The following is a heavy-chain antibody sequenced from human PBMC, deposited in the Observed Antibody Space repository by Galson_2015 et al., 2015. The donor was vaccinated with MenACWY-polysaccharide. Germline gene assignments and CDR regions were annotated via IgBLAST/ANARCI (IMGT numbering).Heavy chain of an antibody. CDR3: ARVEKYSGSFYILY. D-gene: IGHD1-26*01. J-gene: IGHJ4*02. Sequence: SETLSLTCAVSDYSIRSGYFWGWIRQPPGKGLEWIASIFHSGTTYYNPSLKSRVTISVDTSKNHFSLKLSSVTAADTAVHYCARVEKYSGSFYILYWGQGTLVTVSS. V-gene: IGHV4-38-2*01. CDR2: IFHSGTT. CDR1: DYSIRSGYF.